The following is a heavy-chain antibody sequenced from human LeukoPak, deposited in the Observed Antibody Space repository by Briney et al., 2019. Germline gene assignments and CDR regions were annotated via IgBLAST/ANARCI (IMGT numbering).Heavy chain of an antibody. CDR2: INSSSSYI. CDR1: GFTFSSYR. D-gene: IGHD2-15*01. V-gene: IGHV3-21*01. Sequence: GGSLRLSCAVSGFTFSSYRMTWVRQAPGKGLEWVSSINSSSSYIYYADSVKDRFTISRDNAKNSLYLQMNSLRAEDTAVYYCARGYCSGGSCYYARNFDYWGQGTLVTVSS. CDR3: ARGYCSGGSCYYARNFDY. J-gene: IGHJ4*02.